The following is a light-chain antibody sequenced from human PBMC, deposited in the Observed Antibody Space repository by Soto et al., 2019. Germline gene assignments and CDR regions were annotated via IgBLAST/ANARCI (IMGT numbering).Light chain of an antibody. CDR1: QSISSW. Sequence: DLPMTQSPSTLSASVGDRVTITCRASQSISSWLAWYQQKPGKAPKLLIYDASSLESGVPSRFSGSGSGTEFTLTISSLQPDDFATYYCQQYNSYVFGQGTKLEIK. V-gene: IGKV1-5*01. CDR2: DAS. J-gene: IGKJ2*01. CDR3: QQYNSYV.